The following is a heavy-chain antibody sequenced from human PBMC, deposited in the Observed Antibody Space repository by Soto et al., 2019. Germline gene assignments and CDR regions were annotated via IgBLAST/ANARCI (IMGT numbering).Heavy chain of an antibody. CDR3: ARAAGATVYGMDV. V-gene: IGHV4-61*01. J-gene: IGHJ6*02. CDR1: GGSVSSGSYY. D-gene: IGHD1-26*01. CDR2: IYYSGST. Sequence: PSETLSLTCTVSGGSVSSGSYYWSWIRQPPGKGLEWIGYIYYSGSTNYNPSLKSRVTISVDTSKNQFSLKLSPVTAADTAVYYCARAAGATVYGMDVWDQGTTVTVSS.